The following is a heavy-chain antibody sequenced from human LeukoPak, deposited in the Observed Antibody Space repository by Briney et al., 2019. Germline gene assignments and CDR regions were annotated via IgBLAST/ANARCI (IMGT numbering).Heavy chain of an antibody. CDR1: GFTISGYE. CDR3: ASFSYY. Sequence: PGGSLRLSCTASGFTISGYEMNWVRQAPGKGLEWVSYISSGGSTTYYADSVKGLFTISRDNAKNSLYLQMTSLRAEDTAVYHCASFSYYWGQGILVTDSS. V-gene: IGHV3-48*03. J-gene: IGHJ4*02. CDR2: ISSGGSTT.